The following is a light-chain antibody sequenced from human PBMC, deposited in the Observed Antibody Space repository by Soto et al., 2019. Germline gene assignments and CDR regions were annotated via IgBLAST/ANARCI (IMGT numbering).Light chain of an antibody. Sequence: QSALTQPPSASGSPGQSVTISCTGTSSDVGGYNYVSWYQQYPGKAPKLMIDEVNKRPSGVPDRFSGSKSGNTASLTVSGLQAEDEADYYCSSYAGSNRVFGTGTKLTVL. V-gene: IGLV2-8*01. CDR3: SSYAGSNRV. J-gene: IGLJ1*01. CDR2: EVN. CDR1: SSDVGGYNY.